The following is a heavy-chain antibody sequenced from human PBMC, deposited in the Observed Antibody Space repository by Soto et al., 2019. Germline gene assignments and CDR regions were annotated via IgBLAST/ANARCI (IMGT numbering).Heavy chain of an antibody. CDR3: ARGGFRVGSSYYYMDV. V-gene: IGHV1-2*04. CDR2: INPNSGGT. CDR1: GYTFTGYY. Sequence: ASVKVSCKASGYTFTGYYMHWVRQAPGQGLEWMGWINPNSGGTNYAQKFQGWVTMTRDTSISTAYMELSRLRSDDTAVYYCARGGFRVGSSYYYMDVWGKGTTVTVSS. J-gene: IGHJ6*03. D-gene: IGHD6-13*01.